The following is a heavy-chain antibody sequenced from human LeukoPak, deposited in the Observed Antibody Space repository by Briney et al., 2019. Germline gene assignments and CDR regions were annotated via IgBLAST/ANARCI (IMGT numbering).Heavy chain of an antibody. CDR1: GFTFSSYA. V-gene: IGHV3-23*01. J-gene: IGHJ4*02. D-gene: IGHD2-2*02. Sequence: GGSLRLSCAASGFTFSSYAMRWVRQAPGKGLEWVASINASGGSTYYADSVKGRFTISRDNSKNTLYLQMNSLRAEDTAVYYCAKAPKLLYVDYFDYWGQGTLVTVSS. CDR3: AKAPKLLYVDYFDY. CDR2: INASGGST.